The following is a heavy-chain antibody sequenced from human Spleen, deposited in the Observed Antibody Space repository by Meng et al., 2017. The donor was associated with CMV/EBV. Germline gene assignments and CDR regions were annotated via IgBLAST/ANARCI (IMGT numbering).Heavy chain of an antibody. Sequence: SETLSLTCTVSGGSISSGDYYWSWIRQPPGKGLEWIGYIYYSGSTYYNPSLKSRVTISVDTSKNQFSLKLSSVTAADTAVYYCAYYYDSSGYYGGGAFDIWGQGTMVTVSS. CDR2: IYYSGST. CDR1: GGSISSGDYY. J-gene: IGHJ3*02. D-gene: IGHD3-22*01. V-gene: IGHV4-30-4*08. CDR3: AYYYDSSGYYGGGAFDI.